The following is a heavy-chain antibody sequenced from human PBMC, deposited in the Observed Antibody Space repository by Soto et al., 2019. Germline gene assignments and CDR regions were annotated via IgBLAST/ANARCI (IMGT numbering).Heavy chain of an antibody. J-gene: IGHJ6*03. D-gene: IGHD6-19*01. V-gene: IGHV2-26*01. CDR3: ARILFGRSVAGGYFYMDV. Sequence: HVTLKESGPVLVKPTETLTLTCTVSGFSLSNGKVGVSWIRQPPGKALEWLAHIFSNDEKSYRTSLKSRLTISEDTSKSQVVLTMTNVDTVDTATYYCARILFGRSVAGGYFYMDVWGKGPTVTVSS. CDR2: IFSNDEK. CDR1: GFSLSNGKVG.